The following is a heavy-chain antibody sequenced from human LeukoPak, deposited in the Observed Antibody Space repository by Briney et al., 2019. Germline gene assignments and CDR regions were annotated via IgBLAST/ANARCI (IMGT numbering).Heavy chain of an antibody. CDR1: GYSFTSYW. V-gene: IGHV5-51*01. Sequence: GESLKISCKGSGYSFTSYWTGWVRQMPGKGLEWMGIIYPGDSDTRYSPSFQGQVTISADKSISTAYLQWSSLKASDTAMYYCARLASDSSGYYYVRGFDPWGQGTLVTVSS. CDR2: IYPGDSDT. J-gene: IGHJ5*02. CDR3: ARLASDSSGYYYVRGFDP. D-gene: IGHD3-22*01.